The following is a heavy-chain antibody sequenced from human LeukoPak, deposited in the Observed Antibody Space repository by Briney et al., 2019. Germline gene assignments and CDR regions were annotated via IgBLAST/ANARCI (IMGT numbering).Heavy chain of an antibody. CDR1: GFTFSSYS. CDR3: ARGITLSSWWGYAFDI. D-gene: IGHD6-13*01. J-gene: IGHJ3*02. V-gene: IGHV3-21*01. CDR2: ISSSSSYI. Sequence: PGGSLRLSCAASGFTFSSYSMNWVRQAPGKGLEWVSSISSSSSYIYYADSVKGRFTISRDNSKNTLYLQMNSLRAEDTAVYYCARGITLSSWWGYAFDIWGQGTMVTVSS.